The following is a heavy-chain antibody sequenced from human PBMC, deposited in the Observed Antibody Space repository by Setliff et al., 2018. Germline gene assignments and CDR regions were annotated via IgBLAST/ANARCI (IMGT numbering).Heavy chain of an antibody. V-gene: IGHV3-7*03. CDR3: ARARGVGTTSHHMDV. D-gene: IGHD2-8*01. CDR2: IKEDENMK. J-gene: IGHJ6*03. CDR1: GFTITNAW. Sequence: GSLRLSCAASGFTITNAWINWVRQAPGKGLEWVGRIKEDENMKYYVDSVQGRFTISRDNSKNTLYLQMNSLRPDDTAFYYCARARGVGTTSHHMDVWGKGTTVTVSS.